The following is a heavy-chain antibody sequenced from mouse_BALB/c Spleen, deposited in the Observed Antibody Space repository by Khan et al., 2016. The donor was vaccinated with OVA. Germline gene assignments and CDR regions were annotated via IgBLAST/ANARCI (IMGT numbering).Heavy chain of an antibody. D-gene: IGHD1-2*01. V-gene: IGHV1-77*01. CDR2: ISPGSGDT. Sequence: VQLPESGAELARPGASVKLSCKASGYTFTDYYINWVKQRTGQGLGWIGEISPGSGDTYYNEKFKGKATLTADKSSSTAYMPLSSLTSDASAVYFCARRNYCGYTFAYWGQGTLVTVSS. CDR1: GYTFTDYY. J-gene: IGHJ3*01. CDR3: ARRNYCGYTFAY.